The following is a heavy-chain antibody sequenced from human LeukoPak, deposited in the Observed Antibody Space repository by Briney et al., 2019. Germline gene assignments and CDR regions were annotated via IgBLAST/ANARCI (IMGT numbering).Heavy chain of an antibody. CDR3: ATNRVGTYDRPFDI. V-gene: IGHV4-59*08. D-gene: IGHD1-26*01. J-gene: IGHJ3*02. CDR1: GGSINSNY. Sequence: PSETLSLTCIVSGGSINSNYWSWLRQTQGKGLEWIGDIHYTGTTKYNPSVKSRVTISIDTSKNQFSLELSSVTATDTAAYFCATNRVGTYDRPFDIWGQGTMVTVSS. CDR2: IHYTGTT.